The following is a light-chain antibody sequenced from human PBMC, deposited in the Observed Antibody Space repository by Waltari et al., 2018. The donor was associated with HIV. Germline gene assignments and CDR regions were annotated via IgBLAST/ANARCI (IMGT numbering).Light chain of an antibody. V-gene: IGLV2-11*01. CDR2: DVT. CDR3: CSFAGSYTLV. J-gene: IGLJ3*02. Sequence: QSALTQPRSVSGSPGQSVAIPCTGTSSDIGDYICASWYQQHPGKAPKLMIYDVTKRPSGVPDRFSGSKSGNTASLTSSGPQAEDEAAYYCCSFAGSYTLVFGGGTKLTVL. CDR1: SSDIGDYIC.